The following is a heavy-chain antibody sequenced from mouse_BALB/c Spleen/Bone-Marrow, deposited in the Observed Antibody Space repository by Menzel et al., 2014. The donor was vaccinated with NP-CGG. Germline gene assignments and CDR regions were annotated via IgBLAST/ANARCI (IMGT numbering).Heavy chain of an antibody. CDR3: ARSGKVRNAMDY. V-gene: IGHV1S137*01. CDR2: ISGYYGDA. CDR1: GYTFTDHA. J-gene: IGHJ4*01. D-gene: IGHD2-14*01. Sequence: VKLVESGAKLVRPGVSVKISCKGSGYTFTDHAIHWVKRSHAKSLEWIGVISGYYGDAIYNQKFKGKATMTVDKSSSTAYTELARLTSEDSAIYYCARSGKVRNAMDYWGQGTSVTVSS.